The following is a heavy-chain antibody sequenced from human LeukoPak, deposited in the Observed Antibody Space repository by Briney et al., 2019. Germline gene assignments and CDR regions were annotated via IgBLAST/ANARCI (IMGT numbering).Heavy chain of an antibody. CDR2: IYKSGST. J-gene: IGHJ5*02. V-gene: IGHV4-4*07. CDR1: GGSITDYY. D-gene: IGHD1-26*01. Sequence: SETLSLTCTVSGGSITDYYWSWIRQPAGKGLEWIGHIYKSGSTDYNPSLKSRVTMSIDTSKSQFSLNLSSVTAADTAVYYCARDDRVSGTFLRWFDPWGQGTLVTVSS. CDR3: ARDDRVSGTFLRWFDP.